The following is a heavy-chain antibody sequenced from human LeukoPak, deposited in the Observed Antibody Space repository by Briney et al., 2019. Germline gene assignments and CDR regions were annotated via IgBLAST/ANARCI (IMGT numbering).Heavy chain of an antibody. CDR3: AREVSWTTVTTRHYFYYYMDV. J-gene: IGHJ6*03. Sequence: GASVKVSCKASGYSFTDFHVHWVRQAPGQGLEWVGIINPTSGATTYAQKFQGRVTMTGDMSTSTVYMGLSGLGSEDTAVYYCAREVSWTTVTTRHYFYYYMDVWGKGNTVTVS. D-gene: IGHD4-11*01. CDR2: INPTSGAT. V-gene: IGHV1-46*01. CDR1: GYSFTDFH.